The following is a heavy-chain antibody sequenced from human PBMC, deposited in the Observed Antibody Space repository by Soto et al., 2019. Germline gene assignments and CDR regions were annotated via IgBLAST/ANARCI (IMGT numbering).Heavy chain of an antibody. CDR1: GYTFTSYY. Sequence: ASVKVSCKVSGYTFTSYYMHWVRQAPGQGLEWMGIINPSGGSTSYAQKFHGRVTMTRDTSTSTVYMELSSLRSEDTAVYYCAREFYYYDSSGYYYANYFDYWGQGTLVTVSS. CDR2: INPSGGST. V-gene: IGHV1-46*01. D-gene: IGHD3-22*01. CDR3: AREFYYYDSSGYYYANYFDY. J-gene: IGHJ4*02.